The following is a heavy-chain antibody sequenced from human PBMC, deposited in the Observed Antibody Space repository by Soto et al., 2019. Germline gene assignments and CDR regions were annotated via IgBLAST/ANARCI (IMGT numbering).Heavy chain of an antibody. Sequence: PSETLSLTCAVYGGSFSGYYWSWIRQPPGKGLEWIGEINHSGSTNYNPSLKSRVTISVDTSKNQFSLKLSSVTAADTAVYYCAREGLEFWRYYWYFDLWGRGTLVTVSS. CDR2: INHSGST. D-gene: IGHD3-3*01. J-gene: IGHJ2*01. CDR3: AREGLEFWRYYWYFDL. CDR1: GGSFSGYY. V-gene: IGHV4-34*01.